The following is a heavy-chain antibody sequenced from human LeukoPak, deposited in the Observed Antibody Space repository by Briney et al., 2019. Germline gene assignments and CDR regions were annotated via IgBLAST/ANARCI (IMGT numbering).Heavy chain of an antibody. Sequence: TGGSLRLSCAASGFTFDDYAMHWVRQAPGKGLEWVSGISWNSGSIGYADSVKGRFTISRDNAKNSLYLQMNSLRAEDTALYYCAKDTGPRGDAFDIWGQGTMVTVSS. CDR3: AKDTGPRGDAFDI. J-gene: IGHJ3*02. CDR1: GFTFDDYA. V-gene: IGHV3-9*01. CDR2: ISWNSGSI.